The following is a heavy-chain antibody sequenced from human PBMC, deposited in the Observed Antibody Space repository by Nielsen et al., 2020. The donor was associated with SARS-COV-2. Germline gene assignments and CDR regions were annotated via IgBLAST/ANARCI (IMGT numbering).Heavy chain of an antibody. D-gene: IGHD3-10*01. J-gene: IGHJ3*01. CDR3: ARGKRGVAFDV. CDR1: GGSVSSNEW. CDR2: IYHSGST. V-gene: IGHV4-4*02. Sequence: SETLSLTCAVSGGSVSSNEWWSWVRQPPGKGLEWIGEIYHSGSTNYDPSLKSRVTISVDKSKSHFSLKLNSVTAADTADYYCARGKRGVAFDVWGQGSMVTVSS.